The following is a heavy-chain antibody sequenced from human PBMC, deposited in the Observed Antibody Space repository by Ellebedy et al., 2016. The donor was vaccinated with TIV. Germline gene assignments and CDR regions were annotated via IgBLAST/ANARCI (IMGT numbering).Heavy chain of an antibody. CDR3: AKDRHCGGGSCQPGPLDC. J-gene: IGHJ4*02. Sequence: GGSLRLSCAASGFTFSTYAMSWVRQAPGKGLEWVSAISGSGNDAYYADSVKGRFAISRDNSKDTLYLQMNSLRADDTAVYYCAKDRHCGGGSCQPGPLDCWGQGALVTASS. CDR1: GFTFSTYA. CDR2: ISGSGNDA. D-gene: IGHD2-15*01. V-gene: IGHV3-23*01.